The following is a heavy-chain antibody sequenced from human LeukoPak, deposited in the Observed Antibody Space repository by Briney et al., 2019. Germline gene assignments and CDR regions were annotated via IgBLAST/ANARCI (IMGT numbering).Heavy chain of an antibody. CDR2: IYYSGST. CDR3: VAADPYWYFDL. D-gene: IGHD6-13*01. V-gene: IGHV4-39*07. Sequence: SETLSLTCTVSGGSISSSSYYWGWIRQPPGKGLVWIGSIYYSGSTYYNPSLKSRVTISVDTSKNQFSLKLSSVTAADTAVYYCVAADPYWYFDLWGRGTLVTVSS. J-gene: IGHJ2*01. CDR1: GGSISSSSYY.